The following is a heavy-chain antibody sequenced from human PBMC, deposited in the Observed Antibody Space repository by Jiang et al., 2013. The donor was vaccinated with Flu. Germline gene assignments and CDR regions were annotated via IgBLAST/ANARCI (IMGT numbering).Heavy chain of an antibody. CDR1: GFTFGDYA. D-gene: IGHD1-26*01. CDR2: IRSKAYGGTT. Sequence: SGFTFGDYAMSWFRQAPGKGLEWVGFIRSKAYGGTTEYAASVKGRFTISRDDSKSIAYLQMNSLKTEDTAVYYCTREEGVGYYYYGMDVWGQGTTVTVSS. V-gene: IGHV3-49*03. CDR3: TREEGVGYYYYGMDV. J-gene: IGHJ6*02.